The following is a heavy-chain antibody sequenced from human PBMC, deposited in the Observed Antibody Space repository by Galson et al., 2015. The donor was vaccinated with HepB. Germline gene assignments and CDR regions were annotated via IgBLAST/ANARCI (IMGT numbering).Heavy chain of an antibody. D-gene: IGHD2-2*01. V-gene: IGHV3-30*02. CDR3: AKESYQLLRLYGMDV. CDR2: IRYDGSNK. Sequence: SLRLSCAASGFTFSNAWMSWVRQAPGKGLEWVAFIRYDGSNKYYADSVKGQFTISRDNFKNTLYLQMNSLRAEDTAVYYCAKESYQLLRLYGMDVWGQGTTVTVSS. J-gene: IGHJ6*02. CDR1: GFTFSNAW.